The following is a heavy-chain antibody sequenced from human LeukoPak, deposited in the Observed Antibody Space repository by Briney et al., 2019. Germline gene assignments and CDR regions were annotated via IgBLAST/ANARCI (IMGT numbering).Heavy chain of an antibody. V-gene: IGHV4-59*12. Sequence: PSETLSLTCTVSGGSISSYYWSWIRQPPGKGLEWIGYIYHSGSTYYNPSLKSRVTISVDRSKNQFSLKLSSVTAADTAVYYCARSGGDYYDSSGYYPRPYYFDYWGQGTLVTVSS. D-gene: IGHD3-22*01. J-gene: IGHJ4*02. CDR2: IYHSGST. CDR3: ARSGGDYYDSSGYYPRPYYFDY. CDR1: GGSISSYY.